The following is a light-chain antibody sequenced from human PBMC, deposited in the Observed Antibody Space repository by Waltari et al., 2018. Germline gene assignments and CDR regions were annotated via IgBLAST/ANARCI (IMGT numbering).Light chain of an antibody. V-gene: IGKV3-20*01. J-gene: IGKJ2*01. Sequence: EIVLTHSPGSLSLSPGDRTTLSCRASQSVSSSYLAWCQQKPGQAPRLLIYGASSRATGIPDRFSGSGSGTDFTLTISRLEPEDFAVYYCQQYGSSPRTFGQGTKLEIK. CDR2: GAS. CDR1: QSVSSSY. CDR3: QQYGSSPRT.